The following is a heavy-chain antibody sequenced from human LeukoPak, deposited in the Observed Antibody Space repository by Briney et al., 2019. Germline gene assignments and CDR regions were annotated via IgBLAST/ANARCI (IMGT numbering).Heavy chain of an antibody. V-gene: IGHV3-23*01. J-gene: IGHJ1*01. CDR3: AKDDAWGRYKD. Sequence: PGGSLRLSCVASGFTFSTYGMSWVRQAPGKGLEWVSAISGSGGSTYYADSVKGRFTISRDNSKNTVSLQMNSLRGDDTAVYYCAKDDAWGRYKDWGQGTLVTVSS. D-gene: IGHD3-16*01. CDR1: GFTFSTYG. CDR2: ISGSGGST.